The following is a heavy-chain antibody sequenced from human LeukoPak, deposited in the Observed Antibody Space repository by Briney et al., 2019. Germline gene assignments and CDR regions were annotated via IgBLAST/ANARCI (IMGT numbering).Heavy chain of an antibody. CDR3: NALVTTSIDY. J-gene: IGHJ4*02. V-gene: IGHV4-39*01. CDR2: IYYSGST. CDR1: GGSISSSSYY. Sequence: SETLSLTCTVSGGSISSSSYYWGWIRQPPGKGLEWIGSIYYSGSTYYNPSLKSRVTISVDTSKNQFSLKLSSVTAADTAVYYCNALVTTSIDYWGQGTLVTVSS. D-gene: IGHD4-17*01.